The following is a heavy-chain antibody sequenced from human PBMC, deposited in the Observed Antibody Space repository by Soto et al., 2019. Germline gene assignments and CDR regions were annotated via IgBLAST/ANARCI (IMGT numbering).Heavy chain of an antibody. Sequence: GESLKISCKGSGYSFTSYWIGWVRQMPGKGLEWMGITYPGDSDTRYSPSFQGQVTISADKSISTAYLQWSSLKASDTAMYYCARLNGIAAAGSSYYGMDVWGQGTTVTVSS. CDR3: ARLNGIAAAGSSYYGMDV. D-gene: IGHD6-13*01. J-gene: IGHJ6*02. CDR2: TYPGDSDT. V-gene: IGHV5-51*01. CDR1: GYSFTSYW.